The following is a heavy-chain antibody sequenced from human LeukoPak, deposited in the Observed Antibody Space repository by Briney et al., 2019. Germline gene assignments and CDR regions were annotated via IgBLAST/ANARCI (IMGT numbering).Heavy chain of an antibody. V-gene: IGHV3-53*01. CDR1: GFTVSSNY. CDR3: ARDWLPFDY. Sequence: PGGSLSLSCAASGFTVSSNYMSWVRQAPGKGLEWVSVICSGGSTYYADSVKGRFTISRDNSKNTLYLQMNSLRAEDTAVYYCARDWLPFDYWGQGTLVTVSS. D-gene: IGHD6-19*01. J-gene: IGHJ4*02. CDR2: ICSGGST.